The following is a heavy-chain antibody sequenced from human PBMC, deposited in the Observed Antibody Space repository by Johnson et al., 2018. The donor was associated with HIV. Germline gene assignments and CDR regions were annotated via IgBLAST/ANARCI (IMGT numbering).Heavy chain of an antibody. J-gene: IGHJ3*02. Sequence: EVQLVESGGGVVQPGGSLRLSCAASGFTFSGYWMSWVRQAPGKGLEWVANIKQDGSQKYYVDSVKGRFTISRDNAKNSVYLQMNSLRAEDTAVYYCARELGGSSLPFGAFDIWGQGTMVTVSS. CDR1: GFTFSGYW. V-gene: IGHV3-7*05. D-gene: IGHD6-13*01. CDR3: ARELGGSSLPFGAFDI. CDR2: IKQDGSQK.